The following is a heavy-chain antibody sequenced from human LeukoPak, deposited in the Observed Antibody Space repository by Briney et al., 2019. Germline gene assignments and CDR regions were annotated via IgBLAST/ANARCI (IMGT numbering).Heavy chain of an antibody. CDR2: ISSSGTSI. D-gene: IGHD2-2*01. CDR1: GFTFSSYE. J-gene: IGHJ4*02. Sequence: GGSLRLSCAASGFTFSSYEMNWVRQAPGKVLEWVSYISSSGTSIYYADSVKGRFTISRDNAKNSLYLQMNSLRADDTAVYYCARRYCSSTSCLIDYWGQGTLVTVSS. V-gene: IGHV3-48*03. CDR3: ARRYCSSTSCLIDY.